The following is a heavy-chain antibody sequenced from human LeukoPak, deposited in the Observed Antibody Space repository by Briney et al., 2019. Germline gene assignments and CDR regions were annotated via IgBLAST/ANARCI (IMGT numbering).Heavy chain of an antibody. CDR1: GGSISSYY. CDR2: VYYSGST. V-gene: IGHV4-59*01. CDR3: ARTTEGGYSYGYFYYYYMDV. Sequence: PSETLSLTCTVSGGSISSYYWSWIRQPPGKGLEWIGYVYYSGSTNYKSSLKSRVTISVDTSKNQFSLKLSSVTAADTAVYYCARTTEGGYSYGYFYYYYMDVWGKGTTVTISS. D-gene: IGHD5-18*01. J-gene: IGHJ6*03.